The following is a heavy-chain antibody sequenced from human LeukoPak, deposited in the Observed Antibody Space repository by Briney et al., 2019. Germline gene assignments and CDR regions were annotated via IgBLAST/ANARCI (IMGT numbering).Heavy chain of an antibody. CDR2: INPNSGGT. V-gene: IGHV1-2*06. CDR1: VYTFTGYY. D-gene: IGHD6-6*01. Sequence: ASVKVSCKASVYTFTGYYMHWVRQAPGQGLEWMGRINPNSGGTNYAQKFQGRVTMTRDTSISTAYMELSRLRSDDTAVYYCARVYIAARPTIGYWGQGTLVTVSS. J-gene: IGHJ4*02. CDR3: ARVYIAARPTIGY.